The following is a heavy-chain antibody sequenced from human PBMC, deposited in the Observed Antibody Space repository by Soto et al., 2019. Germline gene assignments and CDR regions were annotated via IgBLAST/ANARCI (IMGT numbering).Heavy chain of an antibody. J-gene: IGHJ5*02. D-gene: IGHD3-16*01. CDR3: ARDFSPYFVFVWGSDLWPLNTPIDP. Sequence: GASVKVSCKASGYTFTSYGISWVRQAPGQGLEWMGWISAYNGNTNYAQKLQGRVTMTTDTSTSTAYMELRSLRSDDTAVYYCARDFSPYFVFVWGSDLWPLNTPIDPWGQGTLVTASS. V-gene: IGHV1-18*01. CDR2: ISAYNGNT. CDR1: GYTFTSYG.